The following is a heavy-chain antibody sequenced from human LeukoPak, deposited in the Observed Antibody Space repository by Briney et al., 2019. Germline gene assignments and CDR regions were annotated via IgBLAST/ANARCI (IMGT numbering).Heavy chain of an antibody. J-gene: IGHJ3*02. CDR3: ARENGNIVVVPAAKRHDAFDI. Sequence: SVKVSCKASGGTFSSYAISWVRQAPGQGLEWMGGIIPIFGTANYAQKFQGRVTITADESTSTAYMELSSLRSEDTAVYYCARENGNIVVVPAAKRHDAFDIWGQGTMVTVSS. CDR2: IIPIFGTA. CDR1: GGTFSSYA. V-gene: IGHV1-69*13. D-gene: IGHD2-2*01.